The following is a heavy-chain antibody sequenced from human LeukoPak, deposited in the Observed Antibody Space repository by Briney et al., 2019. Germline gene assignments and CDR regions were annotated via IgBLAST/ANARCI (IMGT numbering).Heavy chain of an antibody. CDR2: IYHSGRT. D-gene: IGHD4-17*01. J-gene: IGHJ3*02. V-gene: IGHV4-59*08. CDR3: ARRPDYGDSIRSPGAFDI. Sequence: PSETLSLTCTVSGGSITNYYWSWIRQPPGKGLEWIGYIYHSGRTNYNPSLKSRVTISVDTSKNQFYLNLSSVTAADTAVYYCARRPDYGDSIRSPGAFDIWGQGTMVTVSS. CDR1: GGSITNYY.